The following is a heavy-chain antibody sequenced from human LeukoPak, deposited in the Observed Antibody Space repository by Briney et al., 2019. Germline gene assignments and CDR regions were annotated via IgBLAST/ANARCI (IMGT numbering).Heavy chain of an antibody. V-gene: IGHV4-4*07. CDR2: IYTSGST. CDR3: ARDRSCGSSTSCRTLNWFDP. J-gene: IGHJ5*02. CDR1: GGSISSYY. Sequence: SETLSLTCTVSGGSISSYYWSWIRQPAGRGLEWIGRIYTSGSTNYNPSLKSRVTMSVDTSKNQFSLKLSSVTAADTAVYYCARDRSCGSSTSCRTLNWFDPWGQGTLVTVSS. D-gene: IGHD2-2*01.